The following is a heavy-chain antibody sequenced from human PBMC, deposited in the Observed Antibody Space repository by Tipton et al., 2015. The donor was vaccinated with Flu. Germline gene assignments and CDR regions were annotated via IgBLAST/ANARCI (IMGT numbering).Heavy chain of an antibody. D-gene: IGHD1-1*01. CDR1: GYTFTSYN. CDR3: ARDKGGGTYTFDV. CDR2: IYPAGGGI. J-gene: IGHJ3*01. V-gene: IGHV1-46*01. Sequence: QVQLVQSGVEVKKPGASVKVSCKASGYTFTSYNMHWVRQAPGQGLEWMGIIYPAGGGISYAQKFQGRVIMTRDRSTGTVHMELSSLRSDDTAMYYCARDKGGGTYTFDVWGQGTMVTVSS.